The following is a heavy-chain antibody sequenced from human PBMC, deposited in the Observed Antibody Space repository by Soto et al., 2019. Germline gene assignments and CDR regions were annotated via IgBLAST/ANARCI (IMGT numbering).Heavy chain of an antibody. J-gene: IGHJ6*02. CDR3: ATVQGYSSGWGEYYYYGMDV. D-gene: IGHD6-19*01. CDR2: IYHSGST. V-gene: IGHV4-4*02. Sequence: SETLSLTCAVSGGSISSSNWGSGVRQPPGKGLEWIGEIYHSGSTKYNPSLKSRVTLSVDKSKNQFSLKLSSVTAADTAVYYCATVQGYSSGWGEYYYYGMDVWGQGTTVTVSS. CDR1: GGSISSSNW.